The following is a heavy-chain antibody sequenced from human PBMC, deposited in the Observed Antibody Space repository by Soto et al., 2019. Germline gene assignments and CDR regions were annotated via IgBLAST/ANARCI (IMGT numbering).Heavy chain of an antibody. CDR2: ISGRSGVP. Sequence: LRLSCAGSGLTLRGYAMTWIRQTPEKGLEWVSTISGRSGVPSYADSVNGRFTVSRDNSKNTLYLQMNSLRPDDTAIYYCAKGGPFTGGFDPWGQGTLVTVPS. D-gene: IGHD3-16*01. V-gene: IGHV3-23*01. CDR1: GLTLRGYA. CDR3: AKGGPFTGGFDP. J-gene: IGHJ5*02.